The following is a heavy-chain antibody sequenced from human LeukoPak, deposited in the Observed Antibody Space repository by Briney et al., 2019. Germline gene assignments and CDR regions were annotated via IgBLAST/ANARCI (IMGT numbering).Heavy chain of an antibody. D-gene: IGHD6-19*01. CDR3: AREISLVTVAGTSYSFDS. CDR1: GGSISSSNW. Sequence: SGTLSLTCAVSGGSISSSNWWSWVRQPPGKGLEWIGEIYHSGSTNYNPSLKSRVTISVDKSKNQFSLKLSSVTAADTAVYYCAREISLVTVAGTSYSFDSWGQGTLITVSS. J-gene: IGHJ4*02. CDR2: IYHSGST. V-gene: IGHV4-4*02.